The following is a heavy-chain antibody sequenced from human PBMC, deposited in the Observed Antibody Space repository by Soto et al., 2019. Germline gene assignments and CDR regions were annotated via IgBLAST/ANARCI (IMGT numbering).Heavy chain of an antibody. V-gene: IGHV4-38-2*01. CDR1: GYSISSGYY. D-gene: IGHD6-19*01. J-gene: IGHJ4*02. CDR3: ARGAPAVAVKLPFDY. Sequence: SETLSLTCAVSGYSISSGYYWGWIRQPPGKGLEWIGSIYHSGSTYYNPSLKSRVTISVDTSKNQFSLKLSSVTAADTAVYYCARGAPAVAVKLPFDYWGQGTLVTAPQ. CDR2: IYHSGST.